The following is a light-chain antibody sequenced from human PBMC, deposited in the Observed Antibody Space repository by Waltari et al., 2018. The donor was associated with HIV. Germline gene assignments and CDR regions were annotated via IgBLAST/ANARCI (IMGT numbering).Light chain of an antibody. V-gene: IGLV1-47*01. CDR2: RSD. CDR1: TSNTGSNY. CDR3: ASWDDNLSGWV. J-gene: IGLJ3*02. Sequence: QSVLTQPPSVSGAPGQRVTIPCTVRTSNTGSNYVSWYQHLPGTTPKVVIYRSDQRPSGVPDRFSGSNSGTSASLAISGLRSEDEAHYYCASWDDNLSGWVFGGGTKLTVL.